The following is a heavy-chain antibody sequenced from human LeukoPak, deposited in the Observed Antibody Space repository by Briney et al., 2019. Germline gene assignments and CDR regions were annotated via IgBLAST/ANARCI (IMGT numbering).Heavy chain of an antibody. CDR2: ISSSSSTI. CDR1: GFTFSSYS. D-gene: IGHD6-6*01. J-gene: IGHJ6*04. V-gene: IGHV3-48*04. Sequence: GGSLRLSCAASGFTFSSYSMNWVRQAPGKGLEWVSYISSSSSTIYYADSVKGRFTISRDNAKNSLYRQMNSLRAEDTAVYYCARVPNQRIAARLGMDVWGKGTTVTVSS. CDR3: ARVPNQRIAARLGMDV.